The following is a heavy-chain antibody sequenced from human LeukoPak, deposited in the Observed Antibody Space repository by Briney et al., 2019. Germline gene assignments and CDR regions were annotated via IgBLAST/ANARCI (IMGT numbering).Heavy chain of an antibody. CDR1: GFTFSSYG. V-gene: IGHV3-33*01. J-gene: IGHJ6*02. CDR3: ARGLRWGRYYYGMDV. D-gene: IGHD4-23*01. Sequence: GGSLRLSCAASGFTFSSYGMHWVRQAPGKGLEWVAVIWYDGGNKYYADTVKGRFTISRDNSKNTLYLQMNSLRAEDTAVYYCARGLRWGRYYYGMDVWGQGTTVTVSS. CDR2: IWYDGGNK.